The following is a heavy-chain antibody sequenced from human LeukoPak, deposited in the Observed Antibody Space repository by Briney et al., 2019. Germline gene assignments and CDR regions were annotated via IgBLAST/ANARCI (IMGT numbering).Heavy chain of an antibody. V-gene: IGHV1-69*13. D-gene: IGHD3-22*01. CDR3: ARGYYYDSSKFDY. J-gene: IGHJ4*02. Sequence: SVKVSCKASGGTFSSYAISWVRQAPEQWLEWMGGIIPIFGTANYAQKFQGRVTITADESTSTAYMELSSLRSEDTAVYYCARGYYYDSSKFDYWGQGTLVTVSS. CDR2: IIPIFGTA. CDR1: GGTFSSYA.